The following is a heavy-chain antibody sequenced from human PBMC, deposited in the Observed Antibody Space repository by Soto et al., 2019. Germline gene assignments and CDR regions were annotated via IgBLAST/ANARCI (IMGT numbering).Heavy chain of an antibody. CDR1: GGSISSYY. Sequence: LSLTCTVPGGSISSYYWSWIRQPPGKGLQWIGYIYYSGSTNYNPSLKSRVTISVDTSKNQFSLKLSSVTAADTAVYYCARINYYDSSLDYWGQGTLVTVSS. CDR2: IYYSGST. V-gene: IGHV4-59*01. J-gene: IGHJ4*02. CDR3: ARINYYDSSLDY. D-gene: IGHD3-22*01.